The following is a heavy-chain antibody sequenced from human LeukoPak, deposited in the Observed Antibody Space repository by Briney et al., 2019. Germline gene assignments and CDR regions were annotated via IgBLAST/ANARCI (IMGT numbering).Heavy chain of an antibody. J-gene: IGHJ5*02. CDR3: ARDRSGYYKWFDP. Sequence: PGGSLRLSCAASGFTLSSYEMNWVRQAPGKGLEWVSYISGSGSTIYYADSVKGRFTISRDNAKSSLYLQMNSLRAKDTALYYCARDRSGYYKWFDPWGQGTLVTVSS. CDR2: ISGSGSTI. CDR1: GFTLSSYE. V-gene: IGHV3-48*03. D-gene: IGHD5-12*01.